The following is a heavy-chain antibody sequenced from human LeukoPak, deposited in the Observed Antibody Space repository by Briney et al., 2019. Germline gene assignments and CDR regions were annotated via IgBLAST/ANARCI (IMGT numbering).Heavy chain of an antibody. CDR1: GFTFSSYA. CDR3: ARGSQIVVVPAAMNY. CDR2: ISYDGSNK. D-gene: IGHD2-2*01. Sequence: GGSLRLSCAASGFTFSSYAMHWVRQAPGKGLEWVAVISYDGSNKYYADSVKGRFTISRDNSKNTLYLQMNSLRVEDTAVYYCARGSQIVVVPAAMNYWGQGTLVTVSS. J-gene: IGHJ4*02. V-gene: IGHV3-30-3*01.